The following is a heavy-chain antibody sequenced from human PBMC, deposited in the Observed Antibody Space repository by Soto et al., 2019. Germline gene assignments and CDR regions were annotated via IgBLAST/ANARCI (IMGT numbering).Heavy chain of an antibody. V-gene: IGHV3-23*01. CDR3: VKGSSSSRPYYFDY. CDR2: ISGSGGST. CDR1: GFTFTNYA. J-gene: IGHJ4*02. Sequence: GGSLRLSCAASGFTFTNYAMSWVRQAPGSGLEWVSSISGSGGSTFYTNSVKGRFTISRDNFRNTLYLQMNSLRVEDAAVYYCVKGSSSSRPYYFDYWGQGTLVTVSS. D-gene: IGHD3-3*01.